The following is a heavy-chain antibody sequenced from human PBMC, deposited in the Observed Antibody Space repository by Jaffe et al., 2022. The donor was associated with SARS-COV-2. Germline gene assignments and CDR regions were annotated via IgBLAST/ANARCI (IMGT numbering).Heavy chain of an antibody. CDR3: TTGPIVVVVAATGYAFDI. CDR1: GFTFSNAW. CDR2: IKSKTDGGTT. V-gene: IGHV3-15*01. D-gene: IGHD2-15*01. Sequence: EVQLVESGGGLVKPGGSLRLSCAASGFTFSNAWMSWVRQAPGKGLEWVGRIKSKTDGGTTDYAAPVKGRFTISRDDSKNTLYLQMNSLKTEDTAVYYCTTGPIVVVVAATGYAFDIWGQGTMVTVSS. J-gene: IGHJ3*02.